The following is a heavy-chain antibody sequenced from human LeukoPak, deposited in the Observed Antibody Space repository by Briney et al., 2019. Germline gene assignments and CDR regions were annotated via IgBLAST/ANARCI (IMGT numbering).Heavy chain of an antibody. J-gene: IGHJ4*02. D-gene: IGHD6-13*01. CDR2: IYSGGST. V-gene: IGHV3-53*01. CDR3: ARSPLAAALMDLDY. CDR1: GFTVSSNY. Sequence: GGSLRLSCAASGFTVSSNYMSWVRQAPGKGLEWVSVIYSGGSTYYADSVRGRFTISRDNSKNTLYLQMNSLRAEDTAVYYCARSPLAAALMDLDYWGQGTLVTVSS.